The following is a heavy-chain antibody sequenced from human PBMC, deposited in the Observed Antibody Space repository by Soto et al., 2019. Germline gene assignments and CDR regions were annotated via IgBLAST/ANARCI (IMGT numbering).Heavy chain of an antibody. J-gene: IGHJ3*01. V-gene: IGHV4-59*03. CDR3: ATDSTGYYSDAFDV. Sequence: QLQESGPGLVKTSETLSLTCTVSGAAMSSYYWSWIRQSPGKGLEWIGYIYNSGTTDYNPSLKSRVTISVERSKFQFSLKLTSVTAADTAVYYCATDSTGYYSDAFDVWGQGARVIVSS. CDR1: GAAMSSYY. CDR2: IYNSGTT. D-gene: IGHD3-22*01.